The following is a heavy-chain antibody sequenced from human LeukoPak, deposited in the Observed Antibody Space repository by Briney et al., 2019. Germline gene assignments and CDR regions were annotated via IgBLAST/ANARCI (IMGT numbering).Heavy chain of an antibody. D-gene: IGHD5-18*01. CDR3: AKDLGYSYGYGAFDI. V-gene: IGHV3-30-3*01. Sequence: GRSLRLSCAASGFTFSSYAMHWVRQAPGKGLEWVAVISYDGSNKYYADSVKGRFTISRDNSKNTLYLQMNSLRAEDTAVYYCAKDLGYSYGYGAFDIWGQGTMVTVSS. CDR2: ISYDGSNK. CDR1: GFTFSSYA. J-gene: IGHJ3*02.